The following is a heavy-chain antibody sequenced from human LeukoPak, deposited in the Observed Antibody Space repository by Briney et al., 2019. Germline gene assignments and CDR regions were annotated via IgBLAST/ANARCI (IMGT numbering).Heavy chain of an antibody. CDR3: GIIAAADYFDY. CDR2: INPSGGST. J-gene: IGHJ4*02. CDR1: GYTFTSYG. D-gene: IGHD6-13*01. V-gene: IGHV1-46*01. Sequence: ASVKVSCKASGYTFTSYGISWVRQAPGQGLEWMGIINPSGGSTSYAQKFQGRVTMTRDTSTSTVYMELSSLRSEDTAVYYCGIIAAADYFDYWGQGTLVTVSS.